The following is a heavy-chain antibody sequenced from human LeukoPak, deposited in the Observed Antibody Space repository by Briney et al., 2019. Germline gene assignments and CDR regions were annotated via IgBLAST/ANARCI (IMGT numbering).Heavy chain of an antibody. CDR2: ISSSGSTI. J-gene: IGHJ6*03. CDR1: GFTFSDYY. V-gene: IGHV3-11*01. CDR3: ARVSDYYYYMDV. D-gene: IGHD3-10*01. Sequence: GGSLRLSCAASGFTFSDYYMSWTRQAPGKGLEWVSYISSSGSTIYYADSAKGRFTISRDNAKNSLYLQMNSLRAEDTAVYYCARVSDYYYYMDVWGKGTTVTVSS.